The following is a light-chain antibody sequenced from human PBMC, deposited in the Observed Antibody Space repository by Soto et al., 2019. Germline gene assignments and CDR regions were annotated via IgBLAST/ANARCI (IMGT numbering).Light chain of an antibody. CDR3: QQYGSSPPIT. J-gene: IGKJ5*01. CDR1: QSVSNSY. CDR2: GAA. Sequence: EIVFTQSPGTLSLSPGERATLSCRASQSVSNSYLAWYQQKPGQAPRLLIYGAATRATGIPDRFSGSGSGTDFILTISRLEPEDFAVYYCQQYGSSPPITFGQGTRLEIK. V-gene: IGKV3-20*01.